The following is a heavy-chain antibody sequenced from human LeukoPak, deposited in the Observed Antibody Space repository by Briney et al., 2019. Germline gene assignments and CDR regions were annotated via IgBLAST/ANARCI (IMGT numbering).Heavy chain of an antibody. CDR2: ISSSSSYI. J-gene: IGHJ4*02. CDR1: GFTFSSYS. CDR3: ARDSSWIFDY. D-gene: IGHD2-2*01. Sequence: GGSLRLSCAASGFTFSSYSMTWVRQAPGKGLEWVSSISSSSSYIYYADSVKGRFTISRDNAKNSLYLQMNSLRAEDTAVYYCARDSSWIFDYWGQGTLVTVSS. V-gene: IGHV3-21*01.